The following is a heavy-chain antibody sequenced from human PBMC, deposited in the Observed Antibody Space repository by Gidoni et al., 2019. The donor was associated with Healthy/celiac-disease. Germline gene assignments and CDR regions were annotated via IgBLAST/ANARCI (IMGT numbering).Heavy chain of an antibody. V-gene: IGHV4-38-2*01. D-gene: IGHD5-12*01. J-gene: IGHJ4*02. Sequence: QVQLQESGPGLVKPSETLSLTCAVSGYSISSGYYWGWIRQPPGKGLEWIGSIYHSGSTYYNPSLKSRVTISVDTSKNQFSLKLSSVTAADTAVYYCARHGQEERWLQSFDYWGQGTLVTVSS. CDR3: ARHGQEERWLQSFDY. CDR1: GYSISSGYY. CDR2: IYHSGST.